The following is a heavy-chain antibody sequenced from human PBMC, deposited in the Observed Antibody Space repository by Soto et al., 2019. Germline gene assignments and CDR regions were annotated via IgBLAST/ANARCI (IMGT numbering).Heavy chain of an antibody. CDR3: ASVARYSSSLSYYYYGMDV. V-gene: IGHV1-69*13. CDR1: GGTFSSYA. D-gene: IGHD6-13*01. J-gene: IGHJ6*02. CDR2: IIPIFGTA. Sequence: SVKVSCKASGGTFSSYAISWVRQAPGQGLEWMGGIIPIFGTANYAQKFQGRVTITADESTSTAYMELSRLRSEDTAVYYCASVARYSSSLSYYYYGMDVWGQGTTVTVSS.